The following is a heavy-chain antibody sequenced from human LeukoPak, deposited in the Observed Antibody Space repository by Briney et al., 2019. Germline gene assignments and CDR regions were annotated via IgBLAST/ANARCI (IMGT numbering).Heavy chain of an antibody. Sequence: ASVKVSCKASGGTFSSYAISWVRQAPGQGLEWIGGIIPIFGTANYAQKFQGRVTITADESTSTAYMELSSLRSEDTAVYYCARGADYYGSGSLAYYYYMDVWGKGTTVTVSS. CDR2: IIPIFGTA. CDR1: GGTFSSYA. D-gene: IGHD3-10*01. V-gene: IGHV1-69*13. CDR3: ARGADYYGSGSLAYYYYMDV. J-gene: IGHJ6*03.